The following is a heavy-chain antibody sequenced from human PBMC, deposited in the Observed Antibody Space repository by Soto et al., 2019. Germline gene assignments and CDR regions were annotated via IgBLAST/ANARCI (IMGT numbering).Heavy chain of an antibody. CDR2: INPTGDSP. V-gene: IGHV1-46*01. Sequence: QVQLVQSGAEVKKPGASVRVSCTASGNTFSTDYMHWIRQAPGQGLEWMGVINPTGDSPSYAQKCQGRITMTRDTSQTTYLDLSSPTSEDSAVYFCARSILIGPYTVFDYWGQGSLVTVSS. CDR3: ARSILIGPYTVFDY. CDR1: GNTFSTDY. J-gene: IGHJ4*02. D-gene: IGHD3-16*02.